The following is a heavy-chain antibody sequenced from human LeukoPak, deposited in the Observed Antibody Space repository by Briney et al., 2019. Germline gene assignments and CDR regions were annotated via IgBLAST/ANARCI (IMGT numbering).Heavy chain of an antibody. J-gene: IGHJ5*02. D-gene: IGHD6-25*01. CDR1: GGSISSYY. V-gene: IGHV4-4*07. Sequence: SETLSLTCTVSGGSISSYYWTWIRQSAGKGLEWIGRINTSGSTNYNPSLMSRVTMSVNTSKNKFSLNLTSVTAADTAVYSCAREGGDPRWLDPWGQGTLVTVSS. CDR2: INTSGST. CDR3: AREGGDPRWLDP.